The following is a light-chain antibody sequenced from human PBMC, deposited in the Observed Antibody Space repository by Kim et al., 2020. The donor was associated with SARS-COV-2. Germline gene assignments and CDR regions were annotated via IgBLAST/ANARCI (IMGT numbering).Light chain of an antibody. CDR1: KLGDKY. V-gene: IGLV3-1*01. J-gene: IGLJ1*01. CDR3: QAWDSSIYV. CDR2: RDN. Sequence: MSPGQTASITCSGDKLGDKYASWYQQKPGQSPVVVIFRDNRRPSGIPARFSGSNSGNTATLTISGTQAMDEADYYCQAWDSSIYVFGTGTKVTVL.